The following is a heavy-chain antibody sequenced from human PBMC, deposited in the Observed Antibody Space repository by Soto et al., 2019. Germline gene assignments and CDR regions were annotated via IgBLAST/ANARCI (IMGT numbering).Heavy chain of an antibody. CDR1: GGSFSAYY. Sequence: SETLSLTCAVYGGSFSAYYWSWIRQPPGKGLEWIGEIEHSGSTNYNPSLESRVTISVDTSKNQFSLRVSSVTAADTAVYHCARTDRAIFYGMDVWGQGTTVTVSS. V-gene: IGHV4-34*01. CDR2: IEHSGST. J-gene: IGHJ6*02. CDR3: ARTDRAIFYGMDV. D-gene: IGHD3-22*01.